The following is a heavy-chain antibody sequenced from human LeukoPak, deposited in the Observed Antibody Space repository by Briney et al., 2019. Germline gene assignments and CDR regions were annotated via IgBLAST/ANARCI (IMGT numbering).Heavy chain of an antibody. CDR3: AKDGDYGDHFDY. CDR2: ISYDGSNK. J-gene: IGHJ4*02. CDR1: GFTFSSYG. D-gene: IGHD4-17*01. Sequence: GGSLRLSCAASGFTFSSYGMHRVRQAPGKGLEWVAVISYDGSNKYYADSVKGRFTISRDNSKNALYLQMNSLRAEDTAVYYCAKDGDYGDHFDYWGQGTLVTVSS. V-gene: IGHV3-30*18.